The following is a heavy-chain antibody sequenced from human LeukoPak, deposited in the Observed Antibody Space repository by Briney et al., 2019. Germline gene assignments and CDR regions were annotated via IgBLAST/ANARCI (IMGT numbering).Heavy chain of an antibody. CDR3: ARPAAHSDFDY. CDR2: MNPNSGST. CDR1: GGTFSSYD. J-gene: IGHJ4*02. V-gene: IGHV1-8*03. Sequence: ASVKVSCKASGGTFSSYDINWVRQATGQGLEWMGWMNPNSGSTGYAQKFQGRVTITRNPSISTAYMELSSLRSEDTAVYYCARPAAHSDFDYWGQGTLVTVSS. D-gene: IGHD6-13*01.